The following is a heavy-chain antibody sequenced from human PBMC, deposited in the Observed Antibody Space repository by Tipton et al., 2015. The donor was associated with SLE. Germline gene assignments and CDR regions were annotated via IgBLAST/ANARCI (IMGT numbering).Heavy chain of an antibody. CDR2: INHSGST. J-gene: IGHJ4*02. V-gene: IGHV4-34*01. CDR1: GGSFSGYY. Sequence: TLSLTCAVYGGSFSGYYWSWIRQPPGKGLEWIGEINHSGSTNYNPSLKIRVTISVDTSKNQFSLKLSSVTAADTAVYYCARVGCSGGSCYSEDYWGQGTLVTVSS. CDR3: ARVGCSGGSCYSEDY. D-gene: IGHD2-15*01.